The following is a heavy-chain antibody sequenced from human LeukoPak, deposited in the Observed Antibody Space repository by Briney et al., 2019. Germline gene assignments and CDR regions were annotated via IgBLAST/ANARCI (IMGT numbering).Heavy chain of an antibody. CDR3: AREVGSSYYGLDV. V-gene: IGHV3-11*04. CDR1: GFIFSDYY. Sequence: GGSLRLSCAASGFIFSDYYMSWFRQVPGKGLEWIAYTSFSGRTIYYADSVKGRFTISRDNATNSLYLQMNSLRVEDTAVYYCAREVGSSYYGLDVWGQGTTVTVSS. J-gene: IGHJ6*02. D-gene: IGHD2-2*01. CDR2: TSFSGRTI.